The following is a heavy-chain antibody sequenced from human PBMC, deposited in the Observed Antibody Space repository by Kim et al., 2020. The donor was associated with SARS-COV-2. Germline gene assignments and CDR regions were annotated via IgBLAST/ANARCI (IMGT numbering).Heavy chain of an antibody. D-gene: IGHD3-16*01. J-gene: IGHJ4*02. Sequence: ASVKVSCKASGYTITSNTMNWVRQAPGQGLEWMGWINPNTGNAAYAQGFAGRFVFSLDTSVSTAYLQISGLKAEDTAVYYCARGMMGVPGYWGQGTLVTVSS. CDR3: ARGMMGVPGY. CDR1: GYTITSNT. V-gene: IGHV7-4-1*02. CDR2: INPNTGNA.